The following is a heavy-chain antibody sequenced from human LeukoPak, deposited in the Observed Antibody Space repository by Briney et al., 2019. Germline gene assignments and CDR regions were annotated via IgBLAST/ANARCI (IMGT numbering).Heavy chain of an antibody. J-gene: IGHJ4*02. D-gene: IGHD2-15*01. CDR3: ARGRYCSGGSCYPEDY. CDR1: GGTFSSYA. V-gene: IGHV1-69*06. CDR2: IIPIFGTA. Sequence: SVKVSCKAPGGTFSSYAISWARQAPEQGLEWMGGIIPIFGTANYAQKFQGRVTITADKSTSTAYMELSSLRSEDTAVYYCARGRYCSGGSCYPEDYWGQGTLVTVSS.